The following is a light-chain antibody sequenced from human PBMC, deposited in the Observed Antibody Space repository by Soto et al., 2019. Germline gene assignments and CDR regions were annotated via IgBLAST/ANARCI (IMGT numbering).Light chain of an antibody. CDR2: GAS. Sequence: EIVLTHSPGTLSLTQGERATLSCRASQSVSSSYLAWYQQKPGQAPRLLIYGASSRATGIPDRFSGSGSGTDFTLTISRLEPEDFAVYYCQQYGSSPRTFGQGTKVDIK. CDR3: QQYGSSPRT. J-gene: IGKJ1*01. CDR1: QSVSSSY. V-gene: IGKV3-20*01.